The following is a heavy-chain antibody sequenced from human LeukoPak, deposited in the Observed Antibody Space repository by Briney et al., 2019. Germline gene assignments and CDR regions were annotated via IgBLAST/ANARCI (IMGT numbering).Heavy chain of an antibody. CDR1: GGSISSGGYS. Sequence: SETLSLTCTVSGGSISSGGYSWSWIRQPPGKGLEWIGYIYHSGSTYYNPSLKSRVTISVDRSKNQFFLKLSSVTAADTAVYYCDRKSRPKGWFDPWGQGTLVTVSS. J-gene: IGHJ5*02. V-gene: IGHV4-30-2*01. CDR2: IYHSGST. D-gene: IGHD6-13*01. CDR3: DRKSRPKGWFDP.